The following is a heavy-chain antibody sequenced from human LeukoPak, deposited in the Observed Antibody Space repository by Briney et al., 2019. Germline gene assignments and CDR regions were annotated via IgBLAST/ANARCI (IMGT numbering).Heavy chain of an antibody. CDR2: INPNSGGT. Sequence: VASVKVSCTASGYTFTVYYMHWVRQAPGQGLEWMGWINPNSGGTNYTQKFQGRVIMTRDTSISTVYMELSRLRSDDTAVYYCATADCSGGSCYSSYFDYWGQGTLGTVSS. V-gene: IGHV1-2*02. CDR3: ATADCSGGSCYSSYFDY. J-gene: IGHJ4*02. CDR1: GYTFTVYY. D-gene: IGHD2-15*01.